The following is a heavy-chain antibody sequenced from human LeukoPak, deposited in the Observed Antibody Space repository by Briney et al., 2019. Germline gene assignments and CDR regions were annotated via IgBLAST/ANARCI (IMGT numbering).Heavy chain of an antibody. CDR1: GYIFTGYY. V-gene: IGHV1-2*02. CDR2: NNPDSGGT. CDR3: TRDLSLGDYVSLDY. D-gene: IGHD3-16*01. Sequence: SVKVSCKAAGYIFTGYYMQWVRQPPGGGLEWMGWNNPDSGGTNYEQKFESKVIIIRETSNSTAYMELSMQRSDDTAVYYCTRDLSLGDYVSLDYWGQGTLVTVSS. J-gene: IGHJ4*02.